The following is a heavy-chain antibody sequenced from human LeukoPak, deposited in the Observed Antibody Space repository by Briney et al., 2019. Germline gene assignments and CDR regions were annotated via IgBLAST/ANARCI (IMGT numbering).Heavy chain of an antibody. CDR3: ANGYYSGWYIPYY. CDR2: ISYDGSNK. Sequence: GRSLRLSCAASGFTFSSYGMHWVRQAPAKGLEWVAIISYDGSNKYYADSVKGRFTISRDNSKNTLYLQMNSLRAEDTAVYYCANGYYSGWYIPYYWGQGTLVTVSS. J-gene: IGHJ4*02. V-gene: IGHV3-30*18. D-gene: IGHD6-19*01. CDR1: GFTFSSYG.